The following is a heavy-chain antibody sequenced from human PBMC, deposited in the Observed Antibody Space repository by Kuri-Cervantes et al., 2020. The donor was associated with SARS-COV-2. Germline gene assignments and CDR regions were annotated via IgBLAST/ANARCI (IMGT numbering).Heavy chain of an antibody. V-gene: IGHV1-46*01. CDR2: IHPTTGDT. Sequence: ASVKVSCKASGDTFTGYYLHWVRQAPGQGLEWMGIIHPTTGDTTYPQKLQGRITMTRDTSTSTIYMDLSSLRSEDTALYYCARSSSGSYTDLDYWGQGTLVTVSS. CDR3: ARSSSGSYTDLDY. CDR1: GDTFTGYY. D-gene: IGHD1-26*01. J-gene: IGHJ4*02.